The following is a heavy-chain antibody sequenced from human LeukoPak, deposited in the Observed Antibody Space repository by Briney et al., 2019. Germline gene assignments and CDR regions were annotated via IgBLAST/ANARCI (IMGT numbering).Heavy chain of an antibody. CDR1: GFTFSSYG. V-gene: IGHV3-30*03. J-gene: IGHJ4*02. CDR2: ISYDGSNK. CDR3: ARDGGSWRMGD. Sequence: PGRSLRLSCAASGFTFSSYGMHWVRQAPGKGLEWVAVISYDGSNKYYADSVKGRFTISRDNSKNTLYLQINSLRAEDTAVYYCARDGGSWRMGDWGQGTLVTVSS. D-gene: IGHD3-16*01.